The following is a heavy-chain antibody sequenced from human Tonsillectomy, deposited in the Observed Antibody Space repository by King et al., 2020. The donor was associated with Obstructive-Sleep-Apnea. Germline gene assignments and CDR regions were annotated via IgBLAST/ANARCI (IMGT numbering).Heavy chain of an antibody. CDR3: AKDSVSGTYFPDY. Sequence: VQLVESGGGLVQPGGSLRLSCAASGFTFSSYAMTWVRQAPGKGLEWVSALSGSGGSTYYADSVKGRFTISRDNSKNTLYQQMNSLRAEDTAVYFCAKDSVSGTYFPDYWGHGTLVTVSS. D-gene: IGHD2/OR15-2a*01. CDR2: LSGSGGST. J-gene: IGHJ4*01. CDR1: GFTFSSYA. V-gene: IGHV3-23*04.